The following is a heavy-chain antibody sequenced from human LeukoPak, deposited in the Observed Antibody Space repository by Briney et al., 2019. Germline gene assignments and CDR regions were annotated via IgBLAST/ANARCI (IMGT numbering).Heavy chain of an antibody. V-gene: IGHV1-69*04. Sequence: GSSVTVSCTASGGTFSSYAISWVRQAPGQGLEWMGRIIPIFGIANYAQKFQGRVTITADKSTSTAYMELSSLRSEDTAVYYCARDPDYYDSRPFDYWGQRTLVTVSS. D-gene: IGHD3-22*01. CDR1: GGTFSSYA. CDR3: ARDPDYYDSRPFDY. CDR2: IIPIFGIA. J-gene: IGHJ4*02.